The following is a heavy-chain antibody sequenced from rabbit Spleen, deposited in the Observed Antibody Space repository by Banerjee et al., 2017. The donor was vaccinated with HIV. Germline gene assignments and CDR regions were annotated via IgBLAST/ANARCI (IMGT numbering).Heavy chain of an antibody. J-gene: IGHJ4*01. D-gene: IGHD1-1*01. CDR3: ARDLIGVIGWNFNL. Sequence: QEQLVESGGDLVKPEGSLTLPCTASGFSFSDRDVMCWVRQAPGKGLEWIACINIVTYKAVYATWAKGRFTISRTSSTTVTLQMTSLTAADTATYFCARDLIGVIGWNFNLWGPGTLVTVS. CDR2: INIVTYKA. CDR1: GFSFSDRDV. V-gene: IGHV1S45*01.